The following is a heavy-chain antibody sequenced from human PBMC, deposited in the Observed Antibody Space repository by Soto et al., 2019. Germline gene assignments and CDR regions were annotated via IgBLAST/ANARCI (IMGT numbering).Heavy chain of an antibody. CDR3: ARADYDFWSGYSNWFDP. CDR1: GGSVSSGSYY. CDR2: IYYSGST. V-gene: IGHV4-61*01. D-gene: IGHD3-3*01. J-gene: IGHJ5*02. Sequence: SETLSLTCTVSGGSVSSGSYYWSWIRQPPGKGLEWIGYIYYSGSTNYNPSLKSRVTISVDTSKNQFSLKLSSVTAADTVVYYCARADYDFWSGYSNWFDPWGQGTLVTVSS.